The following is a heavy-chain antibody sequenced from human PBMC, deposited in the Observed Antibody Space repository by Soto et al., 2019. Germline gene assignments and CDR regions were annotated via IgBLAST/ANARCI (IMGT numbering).Heavy chain of an antibody. Sequence: GGSLRLSCAASGFTSSNYAMSWVRQAPGKGLEWVSTISGSGDSTYYADSVKDRFTISRDNSRNTLYLQMNSLRAEDTAVYYCAKALRYFDWLLRPWNSMDVWGQGTTVTVSS. CDR2: ISGSGDST. D-gene: IGHD3-9*01. CDR1: GFTSSNYA. J-gene: IGHJ6*02. CDR3: AKALRYFDWLLRPWNSMDV. V-gene: IGHV3-23*01.